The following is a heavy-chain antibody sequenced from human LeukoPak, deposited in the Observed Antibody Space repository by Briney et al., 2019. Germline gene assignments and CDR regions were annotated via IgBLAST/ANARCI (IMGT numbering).Heavy chain of an antibody. CDR3: ARYYDSTGCVTDQ. J-gene: IGHJ4*02. V-gene: IGHV5-51*01. CDR1: GYRFTSYW. Sequence: GESLKISCKTSGYRFTSYWIGWVRQMSGGGLEWMGIIYPDDSETKYSPSFQGQVTISVDKSISTAFLQWSSLKASDTAMYYCARYYDSTGCVTDQWGQGTLVTVSS. CDR2: IYPDDSET. D-gene: IGHD3-22*01.